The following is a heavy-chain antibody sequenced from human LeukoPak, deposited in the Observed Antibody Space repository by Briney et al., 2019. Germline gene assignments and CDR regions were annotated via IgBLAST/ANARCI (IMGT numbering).Heavy chain of an antibody. J-gene: IGHJ4*02. D-gene: IGHD3-10*01. CDR1: GFTFSSYA. Sequence: GGSLRLSCAASGFTFSSYAMHWVRQAPGKGLEWVAVISYDGSNKYYADSEKGRFTISRDNSKNTLYLQMNSLRAEDTAVYYCARDPQSRGLFDYWGQGTLVTVSS. V-gene: IGHV3-30*04. CDR3: ARDPQSRGLFDY. CDR2: ISYDGSNK.